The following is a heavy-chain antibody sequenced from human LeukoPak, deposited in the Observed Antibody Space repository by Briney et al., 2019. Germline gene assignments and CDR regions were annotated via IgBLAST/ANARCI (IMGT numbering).Heavy chain of an antibody. J-gene: IGHJ3*02. CDR2: IWYDGSNK. CDR1: GFTFSTYG. V-gene: IGHV3-33*03. CDR3: AKTLRQDIVVVPAAPDAFDI. D-gene: IGHD2-2*01. Sequence: GGSLRLSCAASGFTFSTYGMHWVRQAPGKGLEWVAFIWYDGSNKYYADSVKGRFTISRDNAKNSLYLQMNSLRAEDTAVYYCAKTLRQDIVVVPAAPDAFDIWGQGTMVTVSS.